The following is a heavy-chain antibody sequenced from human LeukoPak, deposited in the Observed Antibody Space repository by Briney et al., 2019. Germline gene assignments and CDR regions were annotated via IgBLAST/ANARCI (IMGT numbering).Heavy chain of an antibody. CDR3: ARNRRLAAVGTIDY. D-gene: IGHD6-13*01. J-gene: IGHJ4*02. CDR2: INPNSGGT. Sequence: ASVKVSCKASGYTFTGYYMHWVRQAPGQGLEWMGWINPNSGGTNYAQKFQGRVTMTRDTSISTAYMELSRLRSDDTAVYYCARNRRLAAVGTIDYWGQGTLVTVSS. V-gene: IGHV1-2*02. CDR1: GYTFTGYY.